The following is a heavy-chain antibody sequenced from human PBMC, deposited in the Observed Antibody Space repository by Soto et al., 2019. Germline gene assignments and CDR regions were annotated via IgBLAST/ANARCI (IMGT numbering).Heavy chain of an antibody. CDR3: ARDLLYSTRSTVRFDI. CDR1: GYTFTNYG. Sequence: VQLVQSGVEVKKPGASVKVSCEASGYTFTNYGISWVRQAPGQGLEWMGWINTYNGNTNYAQKVQGRVTMTTETSTSTAYMELRSLRSDDTAVYYCARDLLYSTRSTVRFDIWGQGTMLTVSS. D-gene: IGHD6-13*01. V-gene: IGHV1-18*01. CDR2: INTYNGNT. J-gene: IGHJ3*02.